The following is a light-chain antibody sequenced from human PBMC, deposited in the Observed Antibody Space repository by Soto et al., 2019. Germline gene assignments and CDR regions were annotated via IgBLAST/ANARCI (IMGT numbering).Light chain of an antibody. V-gene: IGLV2-23*01. Sequence: QSVLTQPASVSGSPGQSITISCTGTSSDVGSYNLVSWYQQHPGKAPKLMIYEGSKRPSGVSNRFSGSKSGNTASLTISGLQAEDEADYYCCSYAGSSTFYVYGTGTQVTL. J-gene: IGLJ1*01. CDR1: SSDVGSYNL. CDR3: CSYAGSSTFYV. CDR2: EGS.